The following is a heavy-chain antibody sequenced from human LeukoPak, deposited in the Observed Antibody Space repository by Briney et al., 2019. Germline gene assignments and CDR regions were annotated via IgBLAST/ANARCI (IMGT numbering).Heavy chain of an antibody. Sequence: PGGSLRLSCAASGFTFSSYSMNWVRQAPGKRLEWVSSISSSSYIYYADSVKGRFTISRDNAKNSLYLQMNSLRAEDTAVYYCARDKSNYYFDYWGQGTLVTVSS. J-gene: IGHJ4*02. CDR1: GFTFSSYS. V-gene: IGHV3-21*01. CDR3: ARDKSNYYFDY. CDR2: ISSSSYI. D-gene: IGHD4-11*01.